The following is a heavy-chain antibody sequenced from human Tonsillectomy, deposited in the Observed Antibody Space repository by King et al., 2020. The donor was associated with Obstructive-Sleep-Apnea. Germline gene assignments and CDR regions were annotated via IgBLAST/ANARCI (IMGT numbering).Heavy chain of an antibody. CDR2: IFRGGST. V-gene: IGHV3-53*04. CDR3: ARDYYDSSGYYPHWYFDL. Sequence: VQLVESGGGLVQPGGSLRLSCAAAGLTVSSNYMSWVRQAPGKGLEWVSVIFRGGSTYYADSVKGRFTISRHNSKNTLYLQMNSLRAEDTAVYYCARDYYDSSGYYPHWYFDLWGRGTLVTVSS. CDR1: GLTVSSNY. J-gene: IGHJ2*01. D-gene: IGHD3-22*01.